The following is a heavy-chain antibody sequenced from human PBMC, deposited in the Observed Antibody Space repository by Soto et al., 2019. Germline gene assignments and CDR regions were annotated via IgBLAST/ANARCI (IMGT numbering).Heavy chain of an antibody. V-gene: IGHV4-30-4*01. D-gene: IGHD5-18*01. J-gene: IGHJ5*02. CDR1: GGSISSGDYY. CDR2: ISYSGST. CDR3: ARGIRDSYGRNWFDP. Sequence: QVQLQESGPGLVKPSQTLSLTCTVSGGSISSGDYYWSWIRQPPGKGLEWIGYISYSGSTYYNPSLKSRVTISVDTSKNQVSLKLSSVTAADTAVYYGARGIRDSYGRNWFDPCGQGTLVTVSS.